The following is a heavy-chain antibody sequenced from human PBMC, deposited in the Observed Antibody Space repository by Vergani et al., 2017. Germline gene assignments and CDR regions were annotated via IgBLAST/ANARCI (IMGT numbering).Heavy chain of an antibody. J-gene: IGHJ5*02. CDR2: IYYSGST. Sequence: QVQLQESGPGLVKPSETLSLTCTVSGGSISSYYWSWIRQPPGKGLEWIGYIYYSGSTNYNPSLKSRVTISVDTSKNQFSLKLSSVTAADTAVYYCAREHPRYCSSTSCYTGLLDPWGQGTLVTVSS. CDR3: AREHPRYCSSTSCYTGLLDP. V-gene: IGHV4-59*01. D-gene: IGHD2-2*02. CDR1: GGSISSYY.